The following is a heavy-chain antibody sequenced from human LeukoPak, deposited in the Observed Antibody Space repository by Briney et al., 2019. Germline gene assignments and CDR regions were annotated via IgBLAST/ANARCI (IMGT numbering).Heavy chain of an antibody. V-gene: IGHV4-39*01. D-gene: IGHD2-15*01. Sequence: SETPSLTCTVSGGSISSSSCYWGWIRQPPGKGLEWIGTIYYTGSTYYNPSLKSRVTISVDTSKNQFSLKLSSVTAADTAVYYCGRLAWVCRGGSCYSGVDYWGQGTLVTVSS. CDR1: GGSISSSSCY. CDR3: GRLAWVCRGGSCYSGVDY. CDR2: IYYTGST. J-gene: IGHJ4*02.